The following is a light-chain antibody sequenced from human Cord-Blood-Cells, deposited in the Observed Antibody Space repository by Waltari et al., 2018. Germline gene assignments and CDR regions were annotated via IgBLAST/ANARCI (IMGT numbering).Light chain of an antibody. CDR3: QQSYSTHPYS. CDR2: AAS. V-gene: IGKV1-39*01. J-gene: IGKJ2*03. Sequence: DIQMTQSPSSLSASVGDRVTITCRARQSISSYLNWYQQKTGKAPKLLIYAASSLKSGVPARFSGSGSGTDFTLTISSLRPEDFATYYCQQSYSTHPYSFGQGTKLEIK. CDR1: QSISSY.